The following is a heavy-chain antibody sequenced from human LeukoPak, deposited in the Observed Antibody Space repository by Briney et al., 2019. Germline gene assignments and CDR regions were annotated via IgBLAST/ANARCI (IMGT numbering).Heavy chain of an antibody. CDR1: GFTFSDYY. CDR3: AKFFLPYLAGGTGSR. J-gene: IGHJ4*02. CDR2: ISGGGTTI. V-gene: IGHV3-11*01. Sequence: GGSLRLSCAASGFTFSDYYMSWIRQAPGKGLEWVSYISGGGTTIYYADAVKGRFTISRDNAKNSLYLQMNCLRADDTALYYCAKFFLPYLAGGTGSRWGQGTLVTVSS. D-gene: IGHD3-10*01.